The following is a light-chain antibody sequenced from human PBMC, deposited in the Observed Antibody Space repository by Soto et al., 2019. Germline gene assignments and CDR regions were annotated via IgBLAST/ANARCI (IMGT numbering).Light chain of an antibody. V-gene: IGKV3-11*01. J-gene: IGKJ1*01. Sequence: EILLTQSPATLSLSPGERDTLSCRASQSVSSYLAWYQQKPGQATSLLNYAASNGASSLPAWCSGSASAKYFTLTISSLAHEYVVVYCRQQRSNWWTFGQGTKVDIK. CDR1: QSVSSY. CDR2: AAS. CDR3: QQRSNWWT.